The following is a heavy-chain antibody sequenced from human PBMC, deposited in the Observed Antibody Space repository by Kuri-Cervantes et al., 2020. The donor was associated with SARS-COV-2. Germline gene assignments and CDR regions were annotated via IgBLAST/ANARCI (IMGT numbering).Heavy chain of an antibody. J-gene: IGHJ6*02. CDR1: GFSLSTSGVG. CDR3: AHIRRTSGWHYFHFYSMDV. CDR2: IFGNDDE. D-gene: IGHD6-19*01. Sequence: SGPTLVKPTQTLTLTCTFSGFSLSTSGVGVGWIRQPPGEALEWLALIFGNDDERYSPSLKNRLTLTKGTSKNQVVLILTNVAPVDTGTYYCAHIRRTSGWHYFHFYSMDVWGQGTTVTGSS. V-gene: IGHV2-5*01.